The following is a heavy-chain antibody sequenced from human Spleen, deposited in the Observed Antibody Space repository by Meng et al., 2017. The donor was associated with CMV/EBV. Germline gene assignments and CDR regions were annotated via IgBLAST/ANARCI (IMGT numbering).Heavy chain of an antibody. CDR1: GDFIITNHW. CDR2: IRHSGNI. V-gene: IGHV4-4*02. CDR3: ASARWDH. D-gene: IGHD5-24*01. Sequence: SETLSLTCAVSGDFIITNHWWSWVRQSPGNGLEWIGEIRHSGNINYNPSLASRVTVSADKSNNQFSLRLNYVTTADTAVYFCASARWDHWGPGTLVTVSS. J-gene: IGHJ4*02.